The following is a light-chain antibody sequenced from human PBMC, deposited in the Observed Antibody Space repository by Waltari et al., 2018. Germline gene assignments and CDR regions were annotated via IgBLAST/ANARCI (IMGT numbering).Light chain of an antibody. CDR3: QSYDASLGEYV. CDR1: WSTTRAGYR. J-gene: IGLJ1*01. CDR2: GNV. V-gene: IGLV1-40*01. Sequence: QSALTQPPAVSGAPGTRVILSCTGGWSTTRAGYRVHWYQQLPGMVPKILIHGNVNRASGVPDRFSGSKSGTSASLAISGLQGDDEADYYCQSYDASLGEYVFGTGTKVTVL.